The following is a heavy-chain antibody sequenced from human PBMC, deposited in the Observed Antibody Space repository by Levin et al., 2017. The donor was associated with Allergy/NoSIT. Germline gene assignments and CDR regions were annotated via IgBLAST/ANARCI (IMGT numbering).Heavy chain of an antibody. D-gene: IGHD3-10*01. CDR3: AKGSRRSVQANNWFDP. J-gene: IGHJ5*02. CDR2: ISYDGSNK. CDR1: GFTFSSYG. V-gene: IGHV3-30*18. Sequence: GGSLRLSCAASGFTFSSYGMHWVRQAPGKGLEWVAVISYDGSNKYYADSVKGRFTISRDNSKNTLYLQMNSLRAEDTAVYYCAKGSRRSVQANNWFDPWGQGTLVTVSS.